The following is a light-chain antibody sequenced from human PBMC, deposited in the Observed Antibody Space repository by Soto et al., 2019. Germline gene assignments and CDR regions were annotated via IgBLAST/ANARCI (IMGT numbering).Light chain of an antibody. Sequence: IQMTQSPSSVSASVGDTVTLSCQTSHGVSGWLAWYQQKPGKAPTLLIYTVSNLQSGVPSRFSGSGSGTDFSLTITNLQPEDFATSFCQPGNNFPFTVGPGTKVEVK. CDR2: TVS. CDR1: HGVSGW. J-gene: IGKJ3*01. V-gene: IGKV1-12*01. CDR3: QPGNNFPFT.